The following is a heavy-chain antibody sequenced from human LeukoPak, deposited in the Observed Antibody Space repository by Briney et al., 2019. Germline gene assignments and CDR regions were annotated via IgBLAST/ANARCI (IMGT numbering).Heavy chain of an antibody. Sequence: GESLKISCKGSGYSFTSYWIGWVRQMLGKGLEWMGIIYPGDSDTRYSPSFQGQVTISADKSISTAYLQWSSLKASDTAMYYCARIIEYSSSPGQDYFDYWGQGTLVTVSS. CDR3: ARIIEYSSSPGQDYFDY. D-gene: IGHD6-6*01. J-gene: IGHJ4*02. CDR1: GYSFTSYW. V-gene: IGHV5-51*01. CDR2: IYPGDSDT.